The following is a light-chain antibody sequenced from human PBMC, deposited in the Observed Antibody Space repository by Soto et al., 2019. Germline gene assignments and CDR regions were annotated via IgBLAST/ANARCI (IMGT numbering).Light chain of an antibody. V-gene: IGKV3-20*01. J-gene: IGKJ5*01. CDR2: GAS. Sequence: EIVLTQSPGTLSLSPGERATHSCRASQSVSSSYLAWYQQKPGQAPRLLIYGASSRATSIPDRFSGSGSGTDFTLTISRLEPEVFAVYYCQQYGSSPGITFGEGTRLEIK. CDR3: QQYGSSPGIT. CDR1: QSVSSSY.